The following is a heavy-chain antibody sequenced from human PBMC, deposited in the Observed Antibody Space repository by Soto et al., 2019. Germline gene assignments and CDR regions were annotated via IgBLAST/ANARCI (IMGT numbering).Heavy chain of an antibody. CDR3: TGRIHCSSSSSPSDS. V-gene: IGHV4-31*03. Sequence: SETLSLTCSVSRGSIGTGGYYWGWIRHLPGKGLEWIGYIHYTGTPFYNPSLNSRITISVDTSKNQFSLNLSSVTAADTAVYYCTGRIHCSSSSSPSDSWGQGTLVTVSP. CDR1: RGSIGTGGYY. J-gene: IGHJ5*01. D-gene: IGHD2-2*01. CDR2: IHYTGTP.